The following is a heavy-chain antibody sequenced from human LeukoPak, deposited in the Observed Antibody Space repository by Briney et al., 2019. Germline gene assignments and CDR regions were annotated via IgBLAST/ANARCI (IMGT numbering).Heavy chain of an antibody. CDR2: ISSSSIYI. Sequence: GGSLRLSCAASGFTFSSYSMNWVRPAPGKGRGWVSSISSSSIYIYYADSVKGRFTISRDNAKNSLYLQMNSLRAEDTAVYYCARDPNCDFWSGYYFDYWGQGTLVTVSS. V-gene: IGHV3-21*01. CDR3: ARDPNCDFWSGYYFDY. D-gene: IGHD3-3*01. CDR1: GFTFSSYS. J-gene: IGHJ4*02.